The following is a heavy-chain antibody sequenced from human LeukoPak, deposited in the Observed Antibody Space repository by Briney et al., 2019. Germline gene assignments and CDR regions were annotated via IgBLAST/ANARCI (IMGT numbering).Heavy chain of an antibody. CDR3: AKDKGCSGWPCDYYYYGMDV. Sequence: PGGSLRLSRAASGFTFDDYALHWVRQAPGKGLEWVSGISWNSGSIGYADSVKGRFTISRDNAKNSLYLQMNSLRAEDTALYYCAKDKGCSGWPCDYYYYGMDVWGQGTTVTVSS. V-gene: IGHV3-9*01. CDR2: ISWNSGSI. D-gene: IGHD6-19*01. CDR1: GFTFDDYA. J-gene: IGHJ6*02.